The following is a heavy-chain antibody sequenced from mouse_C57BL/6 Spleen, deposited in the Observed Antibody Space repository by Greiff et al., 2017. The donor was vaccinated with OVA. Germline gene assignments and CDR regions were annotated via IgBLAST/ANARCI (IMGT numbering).Heavy chain of an antibody. J-gene: IGHJ2*01. CDR2: INPSSGYT. CDR1: GYTFTSYW. CDR3: ASLITPDY. D-gene: IGHD1-2*01. V-gene: IGHV1-7*01. Sequence: VQGVESGAELAKPGASVKLSCKASGYTFTSYWMHWVKQRPGQGLEWIGYINPSSGYTKYNQKFKDKATLTADKSSSTAYMQLSSLTYEDSAVYYCASLITPDYWGQGTTLTVSS.